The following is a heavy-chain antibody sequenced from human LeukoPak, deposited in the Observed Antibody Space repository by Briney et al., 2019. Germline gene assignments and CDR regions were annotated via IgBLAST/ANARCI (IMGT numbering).Heavy chain of an antibody. Sequence: GGSLRLSCAASGFTFSSYAMHWVRQAPGKGLEWVAVISYDGSNKYYADSVKGRFTISRDNSKNTLYLQMNSLRAEDTAVYYCARTREQWQVLDYWGQGTLVTVSS. J-gene: IGHJ4*02. D-gene: IGHD6-19*01. V-gene: IGHV3-30-3*01. CDR3: ARTREQWQVLDY. CDR2: ISYDGSNK. CDR1: GFTFSSYA.